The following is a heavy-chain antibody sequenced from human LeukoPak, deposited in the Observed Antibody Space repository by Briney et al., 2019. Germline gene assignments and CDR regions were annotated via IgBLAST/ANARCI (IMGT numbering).Heavy chain of an antibody. Sequence: ESSETLSLTCAVFGGSFSGYYWSWIRQPPGKGLEWIGEINHSGSINYNSSLKSRVTISVDTSKNQFSLKLSSVTAADTAVYYCARRMGRRFGERYYYYHYMDVWGKGTTVTISS. V-gene: IGHV4-34*01. CDR2: INHSGSI. J-gene: IGHJ6*03. CDR1: GGSFSGYY. CDR3: ARRMGRRFGERYYYYHYMDV. D-gene: IGHD3-10*01.